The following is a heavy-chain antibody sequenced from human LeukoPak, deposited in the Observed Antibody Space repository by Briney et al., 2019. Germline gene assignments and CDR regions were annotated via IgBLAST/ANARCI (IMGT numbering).Heavy chain of an antibody. CDR2: IRGSGGST. CDR3: AIDYDRLM. D-gene: IGHD4-17*01. CDR1: GFTFSDYA. V-gene: IGHV3-23*01. J-gene: IGHJ4*02. Sequence: GGSLRLSCAASGFTFSDYAMSWVRQAPGRGLEWVSGIRGSGGSTYYADSVKGRFTISRDNAKNSLYLQMNSLRAEDTAVYYCAIDYDRLMWGQGTLVTVSS.